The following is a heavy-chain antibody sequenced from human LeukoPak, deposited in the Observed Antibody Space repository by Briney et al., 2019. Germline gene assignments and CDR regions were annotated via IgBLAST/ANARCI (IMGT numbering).Heavy chain of an antibody. CDR3: VRDDCSSISCYHNWFDP. J-gene: IGHJ5*02. CDR1: GFTLSSYW. CDR2: IKQDGSEK. D-gene: IGHD2-2*01. V-gene: IGHV3-7*01. Sequence: GGSLRLSCAASGFTLSSYWMSWVRQAPGKGPEWVANIKQDGSEKYYVDAVKGGFTISRDNAKNSLYLQMHSLRAEDTAVYYCVRDDCSSISCYHNWFDPWGQGTLVSVSS.